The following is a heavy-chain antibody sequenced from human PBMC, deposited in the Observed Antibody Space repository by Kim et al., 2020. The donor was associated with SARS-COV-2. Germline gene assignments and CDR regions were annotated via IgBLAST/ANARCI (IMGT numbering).Heavy chain of an antibody. Sequence: GRFTISRDNAKNSLYLQMNSLRAEDTAVYYCARDKAVMASRGLLGCDYWGQGTLVTVSS. CDR3: ARDKAVMASRGLLGCDY. V-gene: IGHV3-11*06. D-gene: IGHD2-8*01. J-gene: IGHJ4*02.